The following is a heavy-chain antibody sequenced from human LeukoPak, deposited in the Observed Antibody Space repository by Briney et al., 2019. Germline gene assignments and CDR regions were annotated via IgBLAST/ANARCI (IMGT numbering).Heavy chain of an antibody. J-gene: IGHJ4*02. CDR3: ARDGVEGGNYDY. CDR1: GGTFSSYA. Sequence: GASVKVSCKASGGTFSSYAISWVRQAPGQGLEWMGRTIPILGIANYAQKFQGRVTITADKSTSTAYMELSSLRSEDTAVYYCARDGVEGGNYDYWGQGTLVTVSS. V-gene: IGHV1-69*04. CDR2: TIPILGIA. D-gene: IGHD2-15*01.